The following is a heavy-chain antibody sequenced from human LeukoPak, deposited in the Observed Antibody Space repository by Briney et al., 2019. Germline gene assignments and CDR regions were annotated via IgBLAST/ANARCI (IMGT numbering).Heavy chain of an antibody. CDR1: GFTFSTYW. CDR2: IYYSGST. Sequence: GSLRLSCAASGFTFSTYWMHWVRQTPGKGLEWIGSIYYSGSTYYNPSLKSRVTISVDTSKNQFSLKLSSVTAADTAVYYCARSAGDCSGGSCHEFDYWGQGTLVTVSS. V-gene: IGHV4-39*01. J-gene: IGHJ4*02. D-gene: IGHD2-15*01. CDR3: ARSAGDCSGGSCHEFDY.